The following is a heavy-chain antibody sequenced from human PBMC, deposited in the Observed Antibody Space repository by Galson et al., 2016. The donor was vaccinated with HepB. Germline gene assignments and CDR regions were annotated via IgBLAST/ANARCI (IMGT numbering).Heavy chain of an antibody. V-gene: IGHV5-51*01. J-gene: IGHJ4*02. D-gene: IGHD1-26*01. CDR1: GYIFTTHW. CDR2: VYPGDSDT. Sequence: QSGAEVKKPGESLKISCKGSGYIFTTHWIGWVRQMPGKGLEWMGIVYPGDSDTRYSPSFQGQVTLPADKSITTAYLQWHSLKASDTAMYYCARGGIGEVGAHYWGQGTLVTVSS. CDR3: ARGGIGEVGAHY.